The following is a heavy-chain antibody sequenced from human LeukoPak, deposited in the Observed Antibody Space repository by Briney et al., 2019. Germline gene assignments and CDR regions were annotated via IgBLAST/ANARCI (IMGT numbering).Heavy chain of an antibody. CDR3: AREIGPRQLHLWASAFDY. CDR2: INSDGSST. Sequence: PGGSLRLSCAASGFTFSSYWMHWVRQAPGKGLVWVSRINSDGSSTSYADSVKGRFTISRDNAKNTLYLQMNSLRAEDTAVYYCAREIGPRQLHLWASAFDYWGQGTLVTVSS. D-gene: IGHD5-18*01. J-gene: IGHJ4*02. CDR1: GFTFSSYW. V-gene: IGHV3-74*01.